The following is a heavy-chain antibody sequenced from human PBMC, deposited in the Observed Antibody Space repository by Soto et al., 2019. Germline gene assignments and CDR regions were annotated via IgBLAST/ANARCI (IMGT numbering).Heavy chain of an antibody. D-gene: IGHD6-6*01. CDR3: ARGAVEYSSSVDNWFDP. J-gene: IGHJ5*02. Sequence: QVQLVQSGAEVKKPGSSVKVSCKASGGTFSSYAISWVRQAPGQGLEWMGGIIPIFGTANYAQKFQGRVTITADESTSTAYMELSSLRSEDTAVYYCARGAVEYSSSVDNWFDPWGQGTLVTVSS. CDR1: GGTFSSYA. CDR2: IIPIFGTA. V-gene: IGHV1-69*12.